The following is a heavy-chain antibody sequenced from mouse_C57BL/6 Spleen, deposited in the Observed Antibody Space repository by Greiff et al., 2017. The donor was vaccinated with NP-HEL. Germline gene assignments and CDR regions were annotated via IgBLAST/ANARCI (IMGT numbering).Heavy chain of an antibody. V-gene: IGHV1-69*01. J-gene: IGHJ3*01. CDR2: IDPSDSYT. D-gene: IGHD2-12*01. Sequence: VQLQQPGAELVMPGASVKLSCKASGYTFTSYWMHWVKQRPGQGLEWIGEIDPSDSYTNYNQKFKGKSTLTVDKSSSTAYMQLSSLTSEDSAVYYCATDDLGFAYWGQGTLVTVSA. CDR3: ATDDLGFAY. CDR1: GYTFTSYW.